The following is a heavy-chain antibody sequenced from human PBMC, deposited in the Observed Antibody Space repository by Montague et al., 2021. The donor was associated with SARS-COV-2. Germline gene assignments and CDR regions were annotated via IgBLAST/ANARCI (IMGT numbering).Heavy chain of an antibody. V-gene: IGHV4-59*12. Sequence: SETLSLTCTVSGGSMNSYYWSWIRQAPGKGLEWIGCIYYSGSSYYNPSLKSRVTISVDTSKNQFSLRLSSVTAADTAVYYCARARTSLIVVVNEFDYWGQGTLVTVSS. CDR2: IYYSGSS. CDR1: GGSMNSYY. D-gene: IGHD2-21*01. CDR3: ARARTSLIVVVNEFDY. J-gene: IGHJ4*02.